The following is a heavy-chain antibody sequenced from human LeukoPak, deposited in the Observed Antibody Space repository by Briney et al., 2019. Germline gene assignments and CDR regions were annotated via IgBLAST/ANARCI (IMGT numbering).Heavy chain of an antibody. V-gene: IGHV4-38-2*02. CDR2: IYYSGST. Sequence: SETLSLTCNVSGYSISSGYYWGWIRQPPGKGLEWIGSIYYSGSTYYNPSLKSRVTISVDTSKNQFSLKLSSVTAADTAVYYCARDNEDYYDSSGNWFDPWGQGTLVTVSS. CDR3: ARDNEDYYDSSGNWFDP. J-gene: IGHJ5*02. CDR1: GYSISSGYY. D-gene: IGHD3-22*01.